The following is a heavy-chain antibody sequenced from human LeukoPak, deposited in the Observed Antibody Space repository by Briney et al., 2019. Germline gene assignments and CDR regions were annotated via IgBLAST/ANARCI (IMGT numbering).Heavy chain of an antibody. CDR2: IYYSGST. Sequence: SETLSLTCTVSGGSISSYYWSWIRQPPGKGLEWIGYIYYSGSTNYNPSLKSRVTISVDTSKNQFSLKLSSVTAADTAVYYCARKGVAMGYSSRRAFDIWGQRTMVTVSS. CDR3: ARKGVAMGYSSRRAFDI. V-gene: IGHV4-59*01. CDR1: GGSISSYY. D-gene: IGHD6-13*01. J-gene: IGHJ3*02.